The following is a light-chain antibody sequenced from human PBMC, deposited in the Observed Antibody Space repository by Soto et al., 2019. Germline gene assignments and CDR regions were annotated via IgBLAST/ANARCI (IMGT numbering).Light chain of an antibody. V-gene: IGKV3-11*01. Sequence: EIVLTQSPAILSLSPGERATLSCRASQSVSSYLAWYQQKHGQAPRLLIYDASSRATGIPARFSGSGSGTDFTLTISSLEPEDFAVYYCQQRTDWRYTFGQGTKLEIK. CDR1: QSVSSY. J-gene: IGKJ2*01. CDR3: QQRTDWRYT. CDR2: DAS.